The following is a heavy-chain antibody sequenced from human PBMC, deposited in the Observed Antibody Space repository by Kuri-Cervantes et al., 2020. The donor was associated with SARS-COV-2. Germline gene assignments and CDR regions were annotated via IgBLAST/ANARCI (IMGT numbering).Heavy chain of an antibody. CDR2: INPNSGGT. J-gene: IGHJ6*03. V-gene: IGHV1-2*02. D-gene: IGHD6-13*01. Sequence: ASVKVSCKASGYTFTGYYMHWVRQAPGQGLEWMGWINPNSGGTNYAQKFQGRVTMTRDTSISTAYMELSRLRSDDTAVYYCARGYQLGIGMGYYYYYMDVWGKGTTVTVSS. CDR1: GYTFTGYY. CDR3: ARGYQLGIGMGYYYYYMDV.